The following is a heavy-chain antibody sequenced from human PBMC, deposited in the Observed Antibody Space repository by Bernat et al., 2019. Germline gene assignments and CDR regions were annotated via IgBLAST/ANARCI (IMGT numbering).Heavy chain of an antibody. CDR1: GFTVSSNY. CDR2: IYSGGST. V-gene: IGHV3-66*04. J-gene: IGHJ4*02. D-gene: IGHD6-13*01. CDR3: ARLGSSWSFDY. Sequence: EVQLVESGGGLVQPGGSLRLSCAASGFTVSSNYMSWVRQAPGKGLEWVSVIYSGGSTYYADSVKGRFTISRDNSKNTLYLQMNSLGAEDTAVYYCARLGSSWSFDYWGQGTLVTVSS.